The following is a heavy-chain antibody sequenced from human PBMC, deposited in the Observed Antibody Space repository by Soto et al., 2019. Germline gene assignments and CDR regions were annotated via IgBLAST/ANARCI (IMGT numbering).Heavy chain of an antibody. D-gene: IGHD1-26*01. J-gene: IGHJ5*02. CDR1: GFTFSSYG. Sequence: GGSLRLSCAASGFTFSSYGMHWVRQAPGKGLEWVAVIWYDGSNKYYADSVKGRFTISRDNSKNTLYLQMNSLRAEDTAVYYCAREVGYGHEGGWFSPWAQGTLVTVSS. CDR2: IWYDGSNK. V-gene: IGHV3-33*01. CDR3: AREVGYGHEGGWFSP.